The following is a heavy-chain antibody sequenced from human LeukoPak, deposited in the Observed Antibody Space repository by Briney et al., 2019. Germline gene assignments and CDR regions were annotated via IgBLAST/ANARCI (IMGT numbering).Heavy chain of an antibody. V-gene: IGHV3-48*03. Sequence: GGSLRLSCAASGFTFSNYEMNWVRQAPGKGLEWVSYISSSGSTIYYADSVKGRFTISRDDAKNSLYLQMNSLRAEDTAVYYCTGFPDYDILTGLFDYWGQGTLVTASS. CDR3: TGFPDYDILTGLFDY. J-gene: IGHJ4*02. CDR1: GFTFSNYE. D-gene: IGHD3-9*01. CDR2: ISSSGSTI.